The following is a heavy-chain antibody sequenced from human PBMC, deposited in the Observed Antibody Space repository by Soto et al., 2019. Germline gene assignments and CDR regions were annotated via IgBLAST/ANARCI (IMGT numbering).Heavy chain of an antibody. CDR3: ARGYCSSTSCYGGFAFDI. V-gene: IGHV4-34*01. J-gene: IGHJ3*02. CDR2: INHSGST. D-gene: IGHD2-2*01. CDR1: GGSFSGYY. Sequence: QVQLQQWGAGPLKPSETLSLTCAVYGGSFSGYYWSWIRQPPGKGLEWIGEINHSGSTNYNPSLKSRLTISVDTSKHQFSLKLSSVTAADTAVYYCARGYCSSTSCYGGFAFDIWGQGTMVTVSS.